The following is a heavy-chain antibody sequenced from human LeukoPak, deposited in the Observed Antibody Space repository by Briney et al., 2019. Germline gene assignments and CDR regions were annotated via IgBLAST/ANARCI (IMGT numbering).Heavy chain of an antibody. CDR3: AKEIWPTVTTPGRTYFDY. J-gene: IGHJ4*02. CDR1: GYTFTSYD. V-gene: IGHV1-8*01. Sequence: ASVKVSCKASGYTFTSYDINWVRQATGQGLEWMGWMNPNSGNTGYAQKFQGRVTMTRNTSISTAYMELSSLRADDTAVYYCAKEIWPTVTTPGRTYFDYWGQGTLVTVSS. CDR2: MNPNSGNT. D-gene: IGHD4-17*01.